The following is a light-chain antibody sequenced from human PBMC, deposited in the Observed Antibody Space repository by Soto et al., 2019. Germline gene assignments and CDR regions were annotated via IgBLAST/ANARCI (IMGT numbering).Light chain of an antibody. CDR2: AAS. J-gene: IGKJ5*01. V-gene: IGKV1-9*01. CDR3: QQLNSFPFI. CDR1: QAIDTY. Sequence: DIQLTQSPSFLSASVGDRVTITCRASQAIDTYLAWYQQKPGKAPKLLIYAASLLQSGVPSRFSGSGSGTEFTLTSNSLQPEDSASYYCQQLNSFPFIFGQGTRLEIK.